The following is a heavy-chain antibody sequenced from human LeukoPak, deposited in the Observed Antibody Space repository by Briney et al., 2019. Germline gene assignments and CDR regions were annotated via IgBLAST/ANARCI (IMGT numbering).Heavy chain of an antibody. Sequence: SETLSLTCAVSGGSISSGGYSWSWIRQPPGKGLEWIGYIYHSGSTYYNPSLKSRVTISVDRSKSQFSLKLSSVTAADTAVYYCARQPYVVVTATHYGMDVWGQGTTVTVSS. CDR1: GGSISSGGYS. J-gene: IGHJ6*02. V-gene: IGHV4-30-2*01. D-gene: IGHD2-21*02. CDR3: ARQPYVVVTATHYGMDV. CDR2: IYHSGST.